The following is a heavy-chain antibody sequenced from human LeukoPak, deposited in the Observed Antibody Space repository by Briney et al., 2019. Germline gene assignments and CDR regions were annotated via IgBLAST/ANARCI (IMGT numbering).Heavy chain of an antibody. D-gene: IGHD3-22*01. J-gene: IGHJ4*02. CDR3: GRYYYDSSGHAAFDY. Sequence: HPGGSLRLSCAASGFTFDDYAMHWVRQAPGKGLEWVSLISWDGGSTYYADSVKGRFTISKDNSKNTLYLQMNSLRAEDTAVYYCGRYYYDSSGHAAFDYWGQGTLVTVSS. CDR1: GFTFDDYA. CDR2: ISWDGGST. V-gene: IGHV3-43D*03.